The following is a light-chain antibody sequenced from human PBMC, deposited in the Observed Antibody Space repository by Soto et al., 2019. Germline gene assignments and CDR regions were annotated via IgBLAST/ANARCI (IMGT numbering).Light chain of an antibody. Sequence: IQMTQSPSTLSACVGDRVTITCRASQSISSWSAWYQQKPGKAPKLLMTDASSLESGVPSRFSGSRSGREFTLTISGLQPDDFANYYCQQYNIYPWTFGQGTKVDIK. CDR3: QQYNIYPWT. CDR1: QSISSW. CDR2: DAS. J-gene: IGKJ1*01. V-gene: IGKV1-5*01.